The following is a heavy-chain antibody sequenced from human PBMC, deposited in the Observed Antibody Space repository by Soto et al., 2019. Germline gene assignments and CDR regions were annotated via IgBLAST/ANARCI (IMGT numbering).Heavy chain of an antibody. Sequence: ASVKVSCKVSGYTLTELSMHWVRQAPGKGLEWMGGFDPEDGETIYAQKFRGQVTISVDKSINTAYLQWGSLKASDTAKYYCARLSREFWSGPDYWGQGTLVT. V-gene: IGHV1-24*01. J-gene: IGHJ4*02. D-gene: IGHD3-3*01. CDR3: ARLSREFWSGPDY. CDR1: GYTLTELS. CDR2: FDPEDGET.